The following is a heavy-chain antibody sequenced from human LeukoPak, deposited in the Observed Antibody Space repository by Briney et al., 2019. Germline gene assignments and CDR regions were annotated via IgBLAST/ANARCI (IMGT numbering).Heavy chain of an antibody. J-gene: IGHJ4*02. D-gene: IGHD1-26*01. Sequence: SQSLSVTCTVPGGSISSGDYYSSWIRQPPGKGLECIGYIYYSVSNYYNPSLKSRVTISVDTSKNQFSLKLSSVTAADTAVYYCARTAGRGNFDYWGQGTLVTVSS. CDR1: GGSISSGDYY. CDR3: ARTAGRGNFDY. CDR2: IYYSVSN. V-gene: IGHV4-30-4*08.